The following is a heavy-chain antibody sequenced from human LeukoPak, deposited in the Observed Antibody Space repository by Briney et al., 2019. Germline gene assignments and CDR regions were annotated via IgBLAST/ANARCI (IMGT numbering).Heavy chain of an antibody. Sequence: PSETLSLTCTVFGYYISSSDWWGWIRQPPGKGLEWIGYIYYSGTTYYNPSLKSRVTMSADTSKNQFSLKLSSVTAVDTAVYYCARAAVDPTTHFDYWGQGTLVTVSS. CDR2: IYYSGTT. CDR3: ARAAVDPTTHFDY. J-gene: IGHJ4*02. CDR1: GYYISSSDW. V-gene: IGHV4-28*03. D-gene: IGHD5-18*01.